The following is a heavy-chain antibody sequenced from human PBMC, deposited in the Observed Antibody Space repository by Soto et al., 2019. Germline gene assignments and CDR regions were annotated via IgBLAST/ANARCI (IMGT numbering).Heavy chain of an antibody. CDR2: IIPIFGTA. J-gene: IGHJ6*02. Sequence: SVKVSCKASGGTFSSYAISWVRQAPGQGLEWMGGIIPIFGTANYAQKFQGRVTITADESTSTAYMELSSLRIEDTAVYYCAKDLALYQIGSHYGMDVWGPGTTVTVSS. CDR3: AKDLALYQIGSHYGMDV. CDR1: GGTFSSYA. V-gene: IGHV1-69*13. D-gene: IGHD2-2*01.